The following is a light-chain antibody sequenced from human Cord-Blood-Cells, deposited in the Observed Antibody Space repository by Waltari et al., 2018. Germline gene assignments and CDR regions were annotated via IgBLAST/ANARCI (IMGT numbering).Light chain of an antibody. CDR2: KAS. V-gene: IGKV1-5*03. Sequence: DLQMTQSPSPLSASVGGRLTITCRASQSISSWLAWYQQKPGKAPKLLIYKASSLESGVPSRFSGSGSGTEFTLTISSLQPDDFATYYCQQYNSYSYTFGQGTKLEIK. J-gene: IGKJ2*01. CDR3: QQYNSYSYT. CDR1: QSISSW.